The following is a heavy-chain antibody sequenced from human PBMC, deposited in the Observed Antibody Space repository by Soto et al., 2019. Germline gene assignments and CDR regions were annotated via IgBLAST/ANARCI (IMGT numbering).Heavy chain of an antibody. Sequence: GSLRLSCAASGFTFSSYAMSWVRQAPGKGLEWVSAISGSGGSTYYADSVKGRFTISRDNSKDTLYLQMNSLRAEDTAVYYCAKGITMVRGVIIWHYYYYGMDVWGQGTTVTVSS. CDR3: AKGITMVRGVIIWHYYYYGMDV. V-gene: IGHV3-23*01. D-gene: IGHD3-10*01. CDR1: GFTFSSYA. J-gene: IGHJ6*02. CDR2: ISGSGGST.